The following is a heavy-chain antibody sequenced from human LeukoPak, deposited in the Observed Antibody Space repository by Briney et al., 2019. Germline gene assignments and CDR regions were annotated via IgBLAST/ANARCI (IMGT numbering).Heavy chain of an antibody. V-gene: IGHV4-59*01. CDR3: ARGYDSGSYCWFDP. CDR2: ISYSGST. CDR1: GGSISSYY. J-gene: IGHJ5*02. D-gene: IGHD3-10*01. Sequence: SETLSLTCTVAGGSISSYYWMWIRQPPGKGLEWIGHISYSGSTNYNPSLQSRVLISVDSSKQFSLKLNSVTAADTAVYYCARGYDSGSYCWFDPWGQGTLVTVSS.